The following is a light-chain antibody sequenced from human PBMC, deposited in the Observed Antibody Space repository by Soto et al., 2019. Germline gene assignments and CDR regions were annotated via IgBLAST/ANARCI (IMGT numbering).Light chain of an antibody. J-gene: IGKJ1*01. CDR3: QQYSDWPPWT. Sequence: EIVLTQSPATLAVSPGETATLSCKASLSLSDNLAWYQQKHGQTPRLLLFRASTRATAVAARFCSSGSGTELTLIISGRQSEDFVVTYCQQYSDWPPWTFGPGTKVEIK. CDR2: RAS. CDR1: LSLSDN. V-gene: IGKV3-15*01.